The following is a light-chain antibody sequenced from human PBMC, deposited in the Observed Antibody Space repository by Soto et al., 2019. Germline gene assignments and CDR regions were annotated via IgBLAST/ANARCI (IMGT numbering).Light chain of an antibody. CDR2: AAS. Sequence: EIVMTQSPATLSVSPGERATLSFRASQSVSSSYLAWYQQKPGQVPRLLMYAASSRATGIPDRFSGSGSGTDFTLTISRLEAEDFAVYYCQQSSSSPITFGQGTRLEI. V-gene: IGKV3-20*01. CDR1: QSVSSSY. CDR3: QQSSSSPIT. J-gene: IGKJ5*01.